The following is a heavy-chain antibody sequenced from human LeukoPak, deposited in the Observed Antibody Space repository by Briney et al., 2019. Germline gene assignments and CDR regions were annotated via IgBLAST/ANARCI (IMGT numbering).Heavy chain of an antibody. CDR2: ISYDGSNK. CDR3: ARDQRVRGVIISYYFDY. CDR1: GFTFSSYA. J-gene: IGHJ4*02. Sequence: GGSLRLSCAPSGFTFSSYAMHWVRRAPGKGLGWVAVISYDGSNKYYPDSVKGRFTISRHNSKNTLSLPMNSVRAEDTAVYYCARDQRVRGVIISYYFDYWGQGTLVTVSS. D-gene: IGHD3-10*01. V-gene: IGHV3-30*04.